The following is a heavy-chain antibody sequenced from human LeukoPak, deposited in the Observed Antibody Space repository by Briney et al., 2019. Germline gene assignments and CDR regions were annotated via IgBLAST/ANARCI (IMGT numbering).Heavy chain of an antibody. CDR2: INHSGST. Sequence: SETLSLTCTVSGGSISSYYWSWIRQPPGKGLEWIGEINHSGSTNYNPSLKSRVTISVDTSKNQFSLKLSSVTAADTAVYYCARQLRSYYYGSGSYYYYYMDVWGKGTTVTISS. CDR1: GGSISSYY. CDR3: ARQLRSYYYGSGSYYYYYMDV. V-gene: IGHV4-34*01. D-gene: IGHD3-10*01. J-gene: IGHJ6*03.